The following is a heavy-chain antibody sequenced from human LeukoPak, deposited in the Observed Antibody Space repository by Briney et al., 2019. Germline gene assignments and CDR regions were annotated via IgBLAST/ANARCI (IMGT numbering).Heavy chain of an antibody. J-gene: IGHJ4*02. CDR2: IWYDGSNK. CDR1: GFTFSSYG. Sequence: GGSLRLSCAASGFTFSSYGMHWVRQAPGKGLEWVAVIWYDGSNKYYADSVKGRFTISRDNSKNTLYLQMNSLRAEDTAVYYCARDRGDGYNYGPLDYWAREPWSPSPQ. CDR3: ARDRGDGYNYGPLDY. D-gene: IGHD5-24*01. V-gene: IGHV3-33*01.